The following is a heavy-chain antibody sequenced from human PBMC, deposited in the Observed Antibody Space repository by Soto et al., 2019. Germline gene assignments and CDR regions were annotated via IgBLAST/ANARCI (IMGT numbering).Heavy chain of an antibody. D-gene: IGHD6-6*01. V-gene: IGHV1-2*02. CDR2: INPNSGGT. CDR1: GYTFTGYY. CDR3: ARAAIAARPSHYYFDY. Sequence: ASVKVSCKASGYTFTGYYMHWVRQAPGQGLEWMGWINPNSGGTNYAQKFQGRVTMTRDTSISTAHMELSRLRSDDTAVYYCARAAIAARPSHYYFDYWGQGTLVTVSS. J-gene: IGHJ4*02.